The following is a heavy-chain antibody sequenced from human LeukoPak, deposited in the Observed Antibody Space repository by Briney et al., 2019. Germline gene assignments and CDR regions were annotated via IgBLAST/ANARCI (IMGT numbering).Heavy chain of an antibody. CDR3: ARGDYSGSPVGWAFDI. V-gene: IGHV4-59*11. J-gene: IGHJ3*02. CDR1: GGSISSQY. Sequence: SETLPLTCSVSGGSISSQYWTWIRQPPGKGLEWIGDIFDGGSTNYSPSLKSRVTISVDTSKNQFSLKLRSVTAADTAVYYCARGDYSGSPVGWAFDIWGQGTMVTVSS. D-gene: IGHD1-26*01. CDR2: IFDGGST.